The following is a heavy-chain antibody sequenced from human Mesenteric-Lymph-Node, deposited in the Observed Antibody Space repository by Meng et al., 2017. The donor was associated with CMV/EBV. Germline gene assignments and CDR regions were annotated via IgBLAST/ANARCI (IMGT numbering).Heavy chain of an antibody. Sequence: VSGASISGNTFYWAWIRQTPGKGLEWIATIYYSGSTYYNPSLKRRATLSVDTSNNEFSLRLNSMTAADTGVYYCARHDTVASPFAYWGQGTLVTVSS. CDR2: IYYSGST. J-gene: IGHJ4*02. D-gene: IGHD6-19*01. CDR3: ARHDTVASPFAY. V-gene: IGHV4-39*01. CDR1: GASISGNTFY.